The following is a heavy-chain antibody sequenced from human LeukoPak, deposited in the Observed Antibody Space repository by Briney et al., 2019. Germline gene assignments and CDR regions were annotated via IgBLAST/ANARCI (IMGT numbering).Heavy chain of an antibody. CDR3: ARHCGGDCYSGLWFDP. V-gene: IGHV4-39*01. CDR1: GGSISSSSYY. CDR2: IYYSGST. D-gene: IGHD2-21*02. Sequence: SETLSLTCTVSGGSISSSSYYWGWIRQPPGKGLEWIGSIYYSGSTYYNPSLKSRVTISVDTSKNQFSLKLSSVTAADTAVYYCARHCGGDCYSGLWFDPWGRGTLVTVSS. J-gene: IGHJ5*02.